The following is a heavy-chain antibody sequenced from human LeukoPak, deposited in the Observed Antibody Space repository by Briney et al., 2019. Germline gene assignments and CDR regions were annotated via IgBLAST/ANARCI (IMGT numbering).Heavy chain of an antibody. CDR2: IYYSGST. CDR3: ASVDTAMVAYY. D-gene: IGHD5-18*01. CDR1: GGSISSYY. Sequence: SETLSLTCTVSGGSISSYYWSWIRQPPGKGLEWIGYIYYSGSTNYNPSLKSRVTISVDTSKNQFALKPSSVSAADTAVYYCASVDTAMVAYYWGQGTLVTVSS. J-gene: IGHJ4*02. V-gene: IGHV4-59*01.